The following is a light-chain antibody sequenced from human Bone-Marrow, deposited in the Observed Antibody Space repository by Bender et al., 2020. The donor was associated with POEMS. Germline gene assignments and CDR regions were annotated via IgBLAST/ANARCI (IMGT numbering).Light chain of an antibody. CDR2: YDD. CDR3: AAWDDNLNGHI. CDR1: NSNIGSNA. J-gene: IGLJ2*01. Sequence: QFVLTQPPSASATPGQRVTISCSGSNSNIGSNAVNWYQQLPGQAPKLLIYYDDMLTAGVSDRFSGSKSGTSASLAISGLQSVDEASYFCAAWDDNLNGHIFGGGTKLTVL. V-gene: IGLV1-36*01.